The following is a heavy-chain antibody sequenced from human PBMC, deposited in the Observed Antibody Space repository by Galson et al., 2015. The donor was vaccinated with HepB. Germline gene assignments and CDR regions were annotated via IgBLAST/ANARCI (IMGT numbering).Heavy chain of an antibody. CDR2: ISYDGSNK. J-gene: IGHJ4*02. V-gene: IGHV3-30-3*01. CDR1: GFTFSSYA. Sequence: SLRLSCAASGFTFSSYAMHWVRQAPGKGLEWVAVISYDGSNKYYADSVKGRLTISRDNSKNTLYLQMNSLRAEDTAVYYCAKDYYDSSGPLDYWGQGTLVTVSS. CDR3: AKDYYDSSGPLDY. D-gene: IGHD3-22*01.